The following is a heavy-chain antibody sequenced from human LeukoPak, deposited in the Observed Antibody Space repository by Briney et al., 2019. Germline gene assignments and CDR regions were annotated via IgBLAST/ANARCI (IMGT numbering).Heavy chain of an antibody. Sequence: GRSLRLSCAASGFTFSSYAMHWVRQAPGKGLEWVAVISYDGSNKYYADSVKGRFTISRDNSKNTLYLRMNSLRAEDTAVYYCARDGSDILTGYFSWGQGTLVTVSS. CDR1: GFTFSSYA. V-gene: IGHV3-30*04. CDR3: ARDGSDILTGYFS. CDR2: ISYDGSNK. D-gene: IGHD3-9*01. J-gene: IGHJ5*02.